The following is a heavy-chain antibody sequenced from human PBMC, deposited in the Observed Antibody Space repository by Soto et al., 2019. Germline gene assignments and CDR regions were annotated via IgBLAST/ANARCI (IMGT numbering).Heavy chain of an antibody. D-gene: IGHD1-26*01. J-gene: IGHJ6*02. V-gene: IGHV5-10-1*01. Sequence: GESLKISCNGSGYSFTIYWISWVRQMPGKGLEWMGRIDPSDSYTNYSPSFQGHVTISADKSISTAYLQWSSLKASDTAMYYCASYSGSYSPHYYGMDVWGQGTTVTVSS. CDR2: IDPSDSYT. CDR3: ASYSGSYSPHYYGMDV. CDR1: GYSFTIYW.